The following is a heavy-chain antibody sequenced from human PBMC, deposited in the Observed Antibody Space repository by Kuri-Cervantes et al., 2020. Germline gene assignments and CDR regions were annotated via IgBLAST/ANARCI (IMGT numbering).Heavy chain of an antibody. Sequence: GESLKISCAASGFTFSSYGMHWVRQAPGKGLEWVAVISYDGSNKYYADSVKGRFTISRDNSKNTLYLQMNSLRAEDTAVYYCAGDPIYGGNSGVDYWGQGTLVTVSS. CDR3: AGDPIYGGNSGVDY. D-gene: IGHD4-23*01. V-gene: IGHV3-30*03. J-gene: IGHJ4*02. CDR2: ISYDGSNK. CDR1: GFTFSSYG.